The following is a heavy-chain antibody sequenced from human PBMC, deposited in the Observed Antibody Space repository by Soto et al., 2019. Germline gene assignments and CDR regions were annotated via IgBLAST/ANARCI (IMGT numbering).Heavy chain of an antibody. V-gene: IGHV3-11*06. CDR1: GFTFSDYY. CDR3: AREGALKPFSS. Sequence: PGGSLRLSCAASGFTFSDYYMSWIRQAPGKGLEWVSHISGSSVYIHYADSVKGRFTNSRDNAKNSVYLQMDSLRVEDTAVYYCAREGALKPFSSWGQGALVTVSS. J-gene: IGHJ5*02. CDR2: ISGSSVYI.